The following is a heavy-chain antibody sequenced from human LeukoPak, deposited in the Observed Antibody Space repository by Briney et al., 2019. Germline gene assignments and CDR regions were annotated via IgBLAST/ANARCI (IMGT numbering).Heavy chain of an antibody. CDR3: ARETTVTTTEGLYYYYGMDV. CDR1: GFTVSSNY. V-gene: IGHV3-53*01. Sequence: GSLRLSCAASGFTVSSNYMSWVRQAPGKGLEWVSVIYSGGSTYYADSVKGRFTISRDNSKNTLYLQMNSLRAEDTAVYYRARETTVTTTEGLYYYYGMDVWGQGTTVTVSS. CDR2: IYSGGST. D-gene: IGHD4-17*01. J-gene: IGHJ6*02.